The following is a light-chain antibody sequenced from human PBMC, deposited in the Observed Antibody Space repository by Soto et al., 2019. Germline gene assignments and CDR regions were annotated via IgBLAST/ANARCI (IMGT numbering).Light chain of an antibody. Sequence: ETVVTQSPGTLSVSLGERATLSCRARQSVSIHLAWYQQKPGQAPRLLIYDTSTRATRIPARFSGSGSGTDFTLTISRLEPEDFAVYYCQQYGSSGTFGQGTKVDIK. V-gene: IGKV3-20*01. CDR3: QQYGSSGT. CDR1: QSVSIH. CDR2: DTS. J-gene: IGKJ1*01.